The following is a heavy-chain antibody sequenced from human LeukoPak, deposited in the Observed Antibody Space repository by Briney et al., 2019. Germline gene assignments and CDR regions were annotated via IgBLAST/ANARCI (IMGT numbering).Heavy chain of an antibody. V-gene: IGHV4-34*01. Sequence: SETLSLTCAVYGGSFSGYYWSWIRQPPGKGLEWIGEINHSGSTNYNPSLKSRVTISVDTSKNQFSLKLSSVTAADTAVYYCARGRSLSLKSFRGRRPHEYFQHWGQGTLVTVSS. CDR3: ARGRSLSLKSFRGRRPHEYFQH. J-gene: IGHJ1*01. CDR1: GGSFSGYY. CDR2: INHSGST. D-gene: IGHD1-26*01.